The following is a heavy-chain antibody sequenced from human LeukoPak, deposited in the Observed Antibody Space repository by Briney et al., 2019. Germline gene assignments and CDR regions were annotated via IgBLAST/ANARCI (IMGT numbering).Heavy chain of an antibody. Sequence: GGSLRLSCVASGFTFSSHGMHWVRQAPGKGLEWVAVIWYDGSEKYYADSVKGRFIISRDNSKNMLYMQMNSLRADDTAVYYCARWGNNKILDYWGQGTLVTVSS. CDR3: ARWGNNKILDY. CDR1: GFTFSSHG. J-gene: IGHJ4*02. V-gene: IGHV3-33*01. CDR2: IWYDGSEK. D-gene: IGHD7-27*01.